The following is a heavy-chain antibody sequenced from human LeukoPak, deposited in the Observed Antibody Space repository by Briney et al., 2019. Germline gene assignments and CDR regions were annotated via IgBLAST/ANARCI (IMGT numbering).Heavy chain of an antibody. CDR2: IDHSGSA. J-gene: IGHJ5*02. Sequence: SETLTLTCAVYGASMSEYYWNWIRHSQEGGLEWIAEIDHSGSAKQNPSLRGRVTVSVFKSKNQISVQMTSVTAADTAMYYCAGRKFDYGFRRGFDPWGQGTLVAVSS. D-gene: IGHD3-10*01. CDR3: AGRKFDYGFRRGFDP. CDR1: GASMSEYY. V-gene: IGHV4-34*01.